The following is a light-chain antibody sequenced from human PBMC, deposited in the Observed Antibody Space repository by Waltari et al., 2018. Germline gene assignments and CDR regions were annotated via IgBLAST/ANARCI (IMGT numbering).Light chain of an antibody. CDR3: QQFNDWPRT. V-gene: IGKV3-15*01. CDR1: KSISIN. J-gene: IGKJ1*01. Sequence: EVVMTQSPATLSVSQGERATLSCRASKSISINMVWYQQRPGQAPRLLIYEASMRATDIPARFSGGGSGTEFTLTISSVQSEDAAVYYCQQFNDWPRTFGQGTKVEIK. CDR2: EAS.